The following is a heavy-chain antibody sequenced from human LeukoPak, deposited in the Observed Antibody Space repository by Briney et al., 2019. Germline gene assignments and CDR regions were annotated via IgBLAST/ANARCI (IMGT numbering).Heavy chain of an antibody. CDR3: VRDGVGTMPYDY. CDR2: IKTDGSST. J-gene: IGHJ4*02. D-gene: IGHD5-12*01. Sequence: GGSLRLSCAASGFTVSSNYMSWVRQAPGKGLVWVSLIKTDGSSTDYADSVRGRFTIARDDAKNTLYLQMNSLRAEDTAIYYCVRDGVGTMPYDYWGQGTLVTVSS. V-gene: IGHV3-74*01. CDR1: GFTVSSNY.